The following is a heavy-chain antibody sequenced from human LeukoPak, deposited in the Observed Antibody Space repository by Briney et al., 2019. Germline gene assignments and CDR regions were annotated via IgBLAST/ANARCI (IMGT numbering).Heavy chain of an antibody. CDR2: IYYSGST. CDR1: GGSISSYY. J-gene: IGHJ6*02. CDR3: ARGAAARPQYYAMDV. V-gene: IGHV4-59*01. D-gene: IGHD6-6*01. Sequence: SETLSLTCTVSGGSISSYYWSWIRQPPGKGLEWIGYIYYSGSTNYNPSLKSRVTISVDTSKNQFSLKLSSVTAADTAVYYCARGAAARPQYYAMDVWGQGTTVTVSS.